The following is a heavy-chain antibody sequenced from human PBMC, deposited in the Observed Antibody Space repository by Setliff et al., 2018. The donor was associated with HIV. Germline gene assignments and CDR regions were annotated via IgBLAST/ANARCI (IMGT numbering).Heavy chain of an antibody. CDR3: AKDTLPASARGSSMDV. CDR1: GFTFGSYT. CDR2: MGFTSTSI. Sequence: GGSLRLSCAASGFTFGSYTMNWVRQAPGKGLEWVTYMGFTSTSITYADSAKGRFTISRDNAKNSLYLQINSLRVEDTALYYCAKDTLPASARGSSMDVWGKGTTVTVSS. V-gene: IGHV3-48*04. J-gene: IGHJ6*03.